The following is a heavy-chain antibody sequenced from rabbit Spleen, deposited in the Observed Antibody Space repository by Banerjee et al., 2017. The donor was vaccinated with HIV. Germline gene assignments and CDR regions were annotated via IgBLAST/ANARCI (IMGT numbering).Heavy chain of an antibody. V-gene: IGHV1S45*01. CDR1: GIDFSAYYY. J-gene: IGHJ4*01. CDR2: IYGGSGGFT. CDR3: ARDAGRGDYIDGVFNL. Sequence: QQQLEESGGGLVKPGGTLTLTCKASGIDFSAYYYMCWVRQAPGKGLEWIGCIYGGSGGFTYYASWAKGRFTISKTSSTTVTLQMTSLTVADTATYFCARDAGRGDYIDGVFNLWGPGTLVTVS. D-gene: IGHD8-1*01.